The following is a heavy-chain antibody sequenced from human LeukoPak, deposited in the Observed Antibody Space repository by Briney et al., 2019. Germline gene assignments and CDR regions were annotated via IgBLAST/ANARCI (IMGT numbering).Heavy chain of an antibody. Sequence: SVKVSCKASGGTFSSYAINWVRQAPGQGLEWMGGIIPIFATANYAQKFQGRLTITADESTTTAYMELGSLRSEDTAVYYCARGTYYYDTSAYGFLDYWGQGTLVTVSS. CDR3: ARGTYYYDTSAYGFLDY. CDR1: GGTFSSYA. V-gene: IGHV1-69*13. D-gene: IGHD3-22*01. J-gene: IGHJ4*02. CDR2: IIPIFATA.